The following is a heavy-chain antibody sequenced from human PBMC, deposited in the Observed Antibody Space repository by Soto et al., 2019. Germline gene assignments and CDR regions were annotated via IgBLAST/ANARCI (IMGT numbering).Heavy chain of an antibody. CDR1: GFTFSSYS. J-gene: IGHJ6*02. CDR2: ISSSSSYI. D-gene: IGHD3-3*01. Sequence: EVQLVESGGGLVKPGGSLRLSCAASGFTFSSYSMNWVRQAPGKGLEWVSSISSSSSYIYYADSVKGRFTISRDNAKNSLYLQMNSLRAEDTAVYYCARATDPLSPDDFWSGYPHPDVWGQGTTVTVSS. V-gene: IGHV3-21*01. CDR3: ARATDPLSPDDFWSGYPHPDV.